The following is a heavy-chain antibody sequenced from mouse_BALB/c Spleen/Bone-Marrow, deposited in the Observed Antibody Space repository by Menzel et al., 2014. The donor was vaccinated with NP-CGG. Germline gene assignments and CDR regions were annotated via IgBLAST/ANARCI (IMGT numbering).Heavy chain of an antibody. CDR1: GFSLTDYG. D-gene: IGHD1-1*01. Sequence: QVQLQQSGPGLVAPSQSLSIPCTASGFSLTDYGVNWVRQPPGKNLEWLGMIWGDGSTDYNSALKSRLSISKDNSQSQVFLKMNSLETDDTARYYCARDLYYYGFDYWGQGTTLTVSS. CDR2: IWGDGST. J-gene: IGHJ2*01. CDR3: ARDLYYYGFDY. V-gene: IGHV2-6-7*01.